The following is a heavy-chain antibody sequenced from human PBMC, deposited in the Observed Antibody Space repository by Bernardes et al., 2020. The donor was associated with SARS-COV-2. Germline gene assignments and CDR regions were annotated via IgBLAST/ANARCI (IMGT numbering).Heavy chain of an antibody. J-gene: IGHJ6*02. D-gene: IGHD3-3*01. CDR3: AKDLSYYDFWSGYLSLPPLYYYYGMDV. CDR2: ISYDGSNK. V-gene: IGHV3-30*18. CDR1: GFTFSSYG. Sequence: GGSLRLSCAASGFTFSSYGMHWVRQAPGKGLEWVAVISYDGSNKYYADSVKGRFTISRDNSKNTLYLQMNSLRAEDTAVYYCAKDLSYYDFWSGYLSLPPLYYYYGMDVWGQGTTVTVSS.